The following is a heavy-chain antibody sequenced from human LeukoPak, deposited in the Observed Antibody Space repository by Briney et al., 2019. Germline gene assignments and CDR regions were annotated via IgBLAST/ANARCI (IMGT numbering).Heavy chain of an antibody. V-gene: IGHV1-46*01. D-gene: IGHD3-3*01. CDR3: ARPRYSLRFLESFDY. CDR2: INPSGGST. CDR1: GYTFTSYY. Sequence: GASVKVSCKASGYTFTSYYMHWVRRAPGQGLEWMGIINPSGGSTSYAQKFQGRVTMTRDMSTSTVYMELSSLRSEDTAVYYCARPRYSLRFLESFDYWGQGTLVTVSS. J-gene: IGHJ4*02.